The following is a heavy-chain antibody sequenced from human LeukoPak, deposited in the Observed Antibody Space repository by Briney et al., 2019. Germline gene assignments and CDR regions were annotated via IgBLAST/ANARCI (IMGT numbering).Heavy chain of an antibody. V-gene: IGHV4-59*08. Sequence: PSETLSLTCTVSGGSISSYYWSWIRQPPGKGLEWIGYIYYSGSTNYNPSLKSRVTISVDTSKNQFSLKLSSVTAADTAVYYCARPLYCSGGSCVSWFDPWGQGTLVTVSS. CDR2: IYYSGST. CDR3: ARPLYCSGGSCVSWFDP. D-gene: IGHD2-15*01. J-gene: IGHJ5*02. CDR1: GGSISSYY.